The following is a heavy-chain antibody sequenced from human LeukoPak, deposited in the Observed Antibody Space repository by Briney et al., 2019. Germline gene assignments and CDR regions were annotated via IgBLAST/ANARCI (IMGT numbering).Heavy chain of an antibody. Sequence: AGGSLRLSCAASGFTFNNYGMHWVRRAPGKGLEWVAVISYDGRNKHYPDSVKGRFTISRDISTDTLWLQMDSLRTEDTAVYYCAKGPLRGTAAAIDYWGQGALVTVSS. J-gene: IGHJ4*02. CDR1: GFTFNNYG. V-gene: IGHV3-30*18. CDR2: ISYDGRNK. D-gene: IGHD2-2*01. CDR3: AKGPLRGTAAAIDY.